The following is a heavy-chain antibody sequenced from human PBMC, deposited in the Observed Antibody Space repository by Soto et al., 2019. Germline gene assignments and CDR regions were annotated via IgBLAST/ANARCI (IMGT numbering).Heavy chain of an antibody. CDR1: GFTFSSYA. CDR2: ISGSGGST. J-gene: IGHJ6*02. Sequence: EVQLLESGGGLVQPGGSLRLSCAASGFTFSSYAMSWVRQAPGKGLEWVSAISGSGGSTYYAESVKGRFTISRDNSKNTLYLQMNSLRAEDTAVYYCAKDQGVRVFYYGMDVWGQGTTVTVSS. D-gene: IGHD3-10*01. CDR3: AKDQGVRVFYYGMDV. V-gene: IGHV3-23*01.